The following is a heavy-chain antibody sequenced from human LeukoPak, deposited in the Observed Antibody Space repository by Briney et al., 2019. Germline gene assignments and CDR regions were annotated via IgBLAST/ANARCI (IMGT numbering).Heavy chain of an antibody. CDR2: ISSSSNYI. Sequence: GGSLRDSCAASGFTFSTYTMNWVRQAPGKGLEWVSSISSSSNYIYYADSVKGRFTISRDNAKNSLYLQMNSLRAEDTAVYYCARGKADYYMDVWGKGTTVTVSS. CDR1: GFTFSTYT. J-gene: IGHJ6*03. V-gene: IGHV3-21*01. CDR3: ARGKADYYMDV.